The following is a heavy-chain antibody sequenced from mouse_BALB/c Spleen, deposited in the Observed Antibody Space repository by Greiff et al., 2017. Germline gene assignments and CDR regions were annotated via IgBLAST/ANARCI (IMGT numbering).Heavy chain of an antibody. V-gene: IGHV5-9-4*01. J-gene: IGHJ4*01. Sequence: EVQVVESWGGLVKPGGSLKLSCAASGFPFSSYAMSWVRQSPEKRLEWVAEISSGGSYTYYPDTVTGRFTISRDNAKNTLYLEMSSLRSEDTAMYYWARDYYGSSSYYAMDDWGQGTSGTVSS. CDR3: ARDYYGSSSYYAMDD. D-gene: IGHD1-1*01. CDR2: ISSGGSYT. CDR1: GFPFSSYA.